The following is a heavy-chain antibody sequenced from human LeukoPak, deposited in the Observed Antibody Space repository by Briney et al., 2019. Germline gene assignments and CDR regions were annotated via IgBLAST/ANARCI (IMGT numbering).Heavy chain of an antibody. V-gene: IGHV3-53*01. J-gene: IGHJ4*02. CDR2: IYSGGST. CDR1: GFTVSSNY. Sequence: GGSLRLSCAASGFTVSSNYMSWVRQAPGKGLEWVSLIYSGGSTYYADSVKGRFTISRDNSKNTLYLQMNSLRAEDTAVYYCARDRDSTVTTMRDEKRFDYWGQGTLVTVSS. CDR3: ARDRDSTVTTMRDEKRFDY. D-gene: IGHD4-17*01.